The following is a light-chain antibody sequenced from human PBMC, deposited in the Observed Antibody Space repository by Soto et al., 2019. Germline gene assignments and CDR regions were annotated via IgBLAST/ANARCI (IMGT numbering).Light chain of an antibody. J-gene: IGLJ2*01. CDR1: RSNIGAGYD. CDR2: GNS. CDR3: QSYDASLSGDVV. Sequence: QSVLTQPPSVYGAPGQRVTISCTGSRSNIGAGYDVHWYQQIPGAAPKLLIYGNSNRPSVVPDRFSGSKSGTSASLAITGLQAEDEADYYCQSYDASLSGDVVFGGGTKLTVL. V-gene: IGLV1-40*01.